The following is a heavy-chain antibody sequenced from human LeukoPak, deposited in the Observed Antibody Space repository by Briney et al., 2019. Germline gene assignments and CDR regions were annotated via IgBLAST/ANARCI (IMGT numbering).Heavy chain of an antibody. D-gene: IGHD3-22*01. CDR3: ARGLDYYDSSGYYYWFDP. J-gene: IGHJ5*02. V-gene: IGHV3-21*01. CDR1: GFTFSSYA. Sequence: GGSLRLSCAASGFTFSSYAMSWVRQAPGKGLEWVSSISSSSSYIYYADSVKGRFTISKYNAKKSLYLQRNSLRAEDAAWYYCARGLDYYDSSGYYYWFDPWGQGTLVTVSS. CDR2: ISSSSSYI.